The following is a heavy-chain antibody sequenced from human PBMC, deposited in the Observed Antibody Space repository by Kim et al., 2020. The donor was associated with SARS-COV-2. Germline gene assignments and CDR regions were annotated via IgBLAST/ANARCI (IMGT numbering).Heavy chain of an antibody. Sequence: DSGKGRFTISRDNSKNTLYLQMNSLRAEDTAVYYCAKVTFDILTGYYNDYWGQGTLVTVSS. J-gene: IGHJ4*02. V-gene: IGHV3-23*03. D-gene: IGHD3-9*01. CDR3: AKVTFDILTGYYNDY.